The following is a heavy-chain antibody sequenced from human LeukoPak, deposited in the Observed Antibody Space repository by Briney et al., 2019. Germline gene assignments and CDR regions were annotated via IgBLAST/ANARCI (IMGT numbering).Heavy chain of an antibody. CDR1: GFTFDDYA. J-gene: IGHJ4*02. Sequence: GSLRLSCAASGFTFDDYAMHWVRQAPGKGLVWVSRINSDGSSTSYADSVKGRFTISRDNAKNTLYLQMNSLRAEDTAVYYCARDRYYDPESSFDYWGQGTLVTVSS. CDR3: ARDRYYDPESSFDY. D-gene: IGHD3-3*01. CDR2: INSDGSST. V-gene: IGHV3-74*01.